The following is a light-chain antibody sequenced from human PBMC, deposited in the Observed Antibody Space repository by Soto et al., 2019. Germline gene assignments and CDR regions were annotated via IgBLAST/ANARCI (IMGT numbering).Light chain of an antibody. CDR2: EVS. CDR3: NSYTTSSTYV. V-gene: IGLV2-14*01. J-gene: IGLJ1*01. Sequence: SXLTQPASVSGSPVQSITISCTGTSSDVGSYNRVSWYQQPPGTAPKLMIYEVSNRPSGVSIRFSGSKSGNTASLTISGLQAEDEADYFCNSYTTSSTYVFGTGTKVTVL. CDR1: SSDVGSYNR.